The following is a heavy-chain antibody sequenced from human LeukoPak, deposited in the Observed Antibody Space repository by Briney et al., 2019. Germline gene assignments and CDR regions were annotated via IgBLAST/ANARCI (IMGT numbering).Heavy chain of an antibody. J-gene: IGHJ4*02. D-gene: IGHD3-3*01. CDR3: ARDAFLYDFWSGYPDY. V-gene: IGHV3-21*01. CDR2: ISSSSSYI. Sequence: GGSLRLSCAASGFTFSSYSMNWVRQAPGKGLEWVSSISSSSSYIYYADSVKGRFTISRDNAKNSLYLQMNRLRAEDTAVYYCARDAFLYDFWSGYPDYWGQGTLVTVSS. CDR1: GFTFSSYS.